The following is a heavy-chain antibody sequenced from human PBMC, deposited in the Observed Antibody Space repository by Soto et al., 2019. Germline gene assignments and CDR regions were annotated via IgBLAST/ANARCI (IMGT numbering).Heavy chain of an antibody. CDR2: ISGSGGST. D-gene: IGHD3-22*01. Sequence: GGSLRLSCAASGFPFSSYAMSWVRQAPGKGLEWVSAISGSGGSTYYADSVKGRFTISRDNSKNTLYLQMNSLRAEDTAVYYCAKSGYYDSSGYPDYWGQGTLVTVSS. J-gene: IGHJ4*02. CDR1: GFPFSSYA. CDR3: AKSGYYDSSGYPDY. V-gene: IGHV3-23*01.